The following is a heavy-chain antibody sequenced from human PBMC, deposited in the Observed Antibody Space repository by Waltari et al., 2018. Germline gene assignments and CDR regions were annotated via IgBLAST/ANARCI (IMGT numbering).Heavy chain of an antibody. J-gene: IGHJ6*02. CDR3: ARRNYPYYYYGMDV. CDR1: GSPFRDYY. D-gene: IGHD1-1*01. V-gene: IGHV3-11*04. Sequence: QVQLVESGGGLVKPGGSLRLSCAASGSPFRDYYMSWIRQAPGKGLEWVSYISSSGSTIYYADSVKGRFTISRDNAKNSLYLQMNSLRAEDTAVYYCARRNYPYYYYGMDVWGQGTTVTVSS. CDR2: ISSSGSTI.